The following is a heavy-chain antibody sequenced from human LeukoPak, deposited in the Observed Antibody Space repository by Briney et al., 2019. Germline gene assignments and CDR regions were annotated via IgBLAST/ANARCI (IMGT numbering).Heavy chain of an antibody. Sequence: GGSLRLSCAASGFTFSSYAMSWVRQAPGKGLEWVSAISGSGGSAYYADSVKGRFTISRDNSKNTLYLQMNSLRAEDTAVYYCARNAWDYYDSSGQYLDYWGQGTLVTVSS. CDR1: GFTFSSYA. CDR2: ISGSGGSA. V-gene: IGHV3-23*01. CDR3: ARNAWDYYDSSGQYLDY. D-gene: IGHD3-22*01. J-gene: IGHJ4*02.